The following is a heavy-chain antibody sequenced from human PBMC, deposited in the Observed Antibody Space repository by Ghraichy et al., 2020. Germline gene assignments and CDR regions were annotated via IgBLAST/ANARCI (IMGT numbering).Heavy chain of an antibody. V-gene: IGHV4-39*01. J-gene: IGHJ6*02. CDR3: GSGTGTIFGVLGGV. Sequence: SETLSLTCTVSGGSISSITYSWVWIRQPPGKGLEWIGRLDHTGNTNYNPSLKSRVTISIDTSKNQFSLKLTSVTAADTAVYYCGSGTGTIFGVLGGVWGQGATVTVSS. D-gene: IGHD3-3*01. CDR2: LDHTGNT. CDR1: GGSISSITYS.